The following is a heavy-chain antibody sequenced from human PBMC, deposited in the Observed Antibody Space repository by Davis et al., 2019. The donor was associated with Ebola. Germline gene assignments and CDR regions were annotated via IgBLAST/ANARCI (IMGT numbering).Heavy chain of an antibody. J-gene: IGHJ4*02. D-gene: IGHD3-3*01. CDR3: ARESPATTYDFWRGYFDY. CDR2: ISSSSRYI. CDR1: GFTFSTYS. V-gene: IGHV3-21*01. Sequence: PGGSLRLSCAASGFTFSTYSMNWVRQAPGKGLEWVSSISSSSRYIYYADSVKGRFTISRDNAKNSLYLQMNSLRAEDTAVYYCARESPATTYDFWRGYFDYWGQGTLVTVSS.